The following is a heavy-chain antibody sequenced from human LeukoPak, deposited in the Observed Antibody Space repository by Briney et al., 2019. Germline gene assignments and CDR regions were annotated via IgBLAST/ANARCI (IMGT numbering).Heavy chain of an antibody. Sequence: GGSLRLSCAASGFSFMNAWMSWVRQAPGKGLEWVGRIKSKTDGGTTDYAAPVKGRFTISRDDSKNTLFLQMNSLKTEDTAVYYCTDSSSWYRGYFWGQGTLVTVSS. D-gene: IGHD6-13*01. CDR2: IKSKTDGGTT. V-gene: IGHV3-15*01. CDR1: GFSFMNAW. J-gene: IGHJ4*02. CDR3: TDSSSWYRGYF.